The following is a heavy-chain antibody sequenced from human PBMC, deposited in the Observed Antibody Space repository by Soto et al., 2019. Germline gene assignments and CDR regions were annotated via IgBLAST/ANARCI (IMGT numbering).Heavy chain of an antibody. J-gene: IGHJ4*02. CDR1: GFTFSIYA. V-gene: IGHV3-23*01. CDR3: AKPYSSGWYTSGAFDY. Sequence: SRRLSCAASGFTFSIYAMSWVRQAPWGGLEWVSAISGSGGSTYYADSVKGRFTISRDNSKNTLYLQMNSLRAEDTAVYYCAKPYSSGWYTSGAFDYWGQGTLVTVSS. D-gene: IGHD6-19*01. CDR2: ISGSGGST.